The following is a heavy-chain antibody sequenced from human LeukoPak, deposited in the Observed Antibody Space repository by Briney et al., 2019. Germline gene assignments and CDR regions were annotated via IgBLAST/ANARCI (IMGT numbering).Heavy chain of an antibody. CDR1: GFILSNYW. J-gene: IGHJ4*02. CDR3: ARIAAAGFHC. V-gene: IGHV3-7*03. Sequence: GGSLRLSCAACGFILSNYWMRWVRQAPGKGREGVGNIKQDESEKYYVDSLKALFPISRDNAKNSLYLQMNSLRAEDTAVYYCARIAAAGFHCWGQGTLVTVFS. CDR2: IKQDESEK. D-gene: IGHD6-13*01.